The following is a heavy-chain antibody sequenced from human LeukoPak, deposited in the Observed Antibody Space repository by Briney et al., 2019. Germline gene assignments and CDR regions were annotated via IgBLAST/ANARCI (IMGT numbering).Heavy chain of an antibody. V-gene: IGHV1-2*02. CDR2: INPNSGGT. Sequence: ASVKVSCKASGYTFTCYYMHWVRQAPGQGLEWMGWINPNSGGTNYAQKFQGRVTMARDTSISTAYMELSRLRSDDTAVYYCARVLRYFDPPHYWGQGTLVTVSS. CDR3: ARVLRYFDPPHY. D-gene: IGHD3-9*01. CDR1: GYTFTCYY. J-gene: IGHJ4*02.